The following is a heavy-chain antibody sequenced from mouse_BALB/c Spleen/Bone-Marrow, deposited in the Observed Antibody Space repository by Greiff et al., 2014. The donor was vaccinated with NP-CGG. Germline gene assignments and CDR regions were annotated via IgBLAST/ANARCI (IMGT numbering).Heavy chain of an antibody. CDR2: IYPGDGDT. CDR1: GYTFTTYW. D-gene: IGHD2-14*01. J-gene: IGHJ4*01. V-gene: IGHV1-87*01. CDR3: ARYYRYDGGYAMAY. Sequence: VNLVESGAELARPGASVKLSCKASGYTFTTYWMQWVKQRPGQGLEWIGAIYPGDGDTRYTQKFKGKATLTADKSSSTAYMQLSSLASEDSAVYYCARYYRYDGGYAMAYWGQGTSVTVSS.